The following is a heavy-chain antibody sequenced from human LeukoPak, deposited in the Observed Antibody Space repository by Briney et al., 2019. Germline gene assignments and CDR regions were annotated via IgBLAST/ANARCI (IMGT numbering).Heavy chain of an antibody. V-gene: IGHV3-30*02. CDR3: AKDPIPLSWLDSSGYYVDY. Sequence: HPGGSLRLSCAAAGFTFSSNCMHWVRQAPGKGLEWVAFIRYDGSNKYYADSVKGRFTISRDNSKNTLYLQMNSLRAEDTAMYYCAKDPIPLSWLDSSGYYVDYWGQGTLVTVSS. J-gene: IGHJ4*02. D-gene: IGHD3-22*01. CDR1: GFTFSSNC. CDR2: IRYDGSNK.